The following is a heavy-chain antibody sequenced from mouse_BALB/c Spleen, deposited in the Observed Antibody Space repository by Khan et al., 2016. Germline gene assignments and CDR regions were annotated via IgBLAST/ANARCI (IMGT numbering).Heavy chain of an antibody. CDR2: TNPTNGRT. J-gene: IGHJ2*01. V-gene: IGHV1S81*02. D-gene: IGHD1-1*01. Sequence: QVQLQQSGAELVKAGASVKMSCKASGYTFTSYWMHWVKQRLGQGLEWFAETNPTNGRTYYNEKFKSKATLTVDKSSSTAYMPLSGPTFEDSAVYYWGRIKRIVATNFNYGGQGPLSQSPQ. CDR3: GRIKRIVATNFNY. CDR1: GYTFTSYW.